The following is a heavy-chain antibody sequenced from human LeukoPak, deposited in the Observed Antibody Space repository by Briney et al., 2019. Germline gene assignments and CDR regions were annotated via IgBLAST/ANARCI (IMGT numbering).Heavy chain of an antibody. CDR3: AKTPGRLWFGKNNLDY. CDR2: IRWNSGSI. CDR1: GFTFDDYA. Sequence: PGRSLRLSCAASGFTFDDYAMRWVRQASGKGLELVSCIRWNSGSIGYADSVKGRFTISRDNAKNSLYLQMNSLRAEDTALYYCAKTPGRLWFGKNNLDYWGQGTLVTVSS. V-gene: IGHV3-9*01. D-gene: IGHD3-10*01. J-gene: IGHJ4*02.